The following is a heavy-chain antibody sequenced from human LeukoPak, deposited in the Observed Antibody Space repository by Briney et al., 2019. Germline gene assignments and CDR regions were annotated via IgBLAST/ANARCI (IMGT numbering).Heavy chain of an antibody. CDR3: VKEGVEYSYSYGDY. Sequence: GGSLRLSCAASGFSFNNYAMYWVRQAPGKGLEWVALISYDGGDKYYAESMKGRITISRDNAENTLYLQMNNLRPDDTAFYFCVKEGVEYSYSYGDYWGQGTLVTVSS. V-gene: IGHV3-30*18. CDR2: ISYDGGDK. J-gene: IGHJ4*02. D-gene: IGHD3-16*01. CDR1: GFSFNNYA.